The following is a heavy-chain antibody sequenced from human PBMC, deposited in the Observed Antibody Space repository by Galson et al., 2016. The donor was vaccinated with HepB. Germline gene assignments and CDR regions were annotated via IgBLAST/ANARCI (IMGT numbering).Heavy chain of an antibody. CDR2: IDPTDSNT. Sequence: QSGAEVKKPGESLRLSCKASGYSFTSYWIHWVRQMPGKGLEWMGAIDPTDSNTNYSPSFQGHVTLSADKSVNTAYLQWSNRKASDTATYYCARAYNWDDEDSGLDVWGQGTSVTVSS. CDR3: ARAYNWDDEDSGLDV. CDR1: GYSFTSYW. V-gene: IGHV5-10-1*01. J-gene: IGHJ6*02. D-gene: IGHD1-1*01.